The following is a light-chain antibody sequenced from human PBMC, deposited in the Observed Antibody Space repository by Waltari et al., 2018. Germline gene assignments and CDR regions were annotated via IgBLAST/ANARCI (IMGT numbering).Light chain of an antibody. CDR2: KAS. CDR1: QSISSW. J-gene: IGKJ1*01. V-gene: IGKV1-5*03. Sequence: DIQMTQSPSTLSASLGDRVTIPCRASQSISSWLAWYRQKPGKAPKLLIYKASSLESGVPSRFSGSGSGTEFTLTISSLQPDDFATYYCQQYNSYAWTFGQGTKVEIK. CDR3: QQYNSYAWT.